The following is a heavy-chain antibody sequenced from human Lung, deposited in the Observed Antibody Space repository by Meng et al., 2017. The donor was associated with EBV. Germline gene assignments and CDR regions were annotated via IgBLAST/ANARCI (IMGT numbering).Heavy chain of an antibody. V-gene: IGHV4-31*01. J-gene: IGHJ4*02. D-gene: IGHD5-18*01. CDR1: GGSSSSGGHY. CDR2: IYYSGST. CDR3: ARAVDTGYFDY. Sequence: QVQLQESGPGLVKPSQTLSLTFTVSGGSSSSGGHYWSWIRQHPGKSLEWIGYIYYSGSTYYNPSLKSLVSIAVDTSNNQFSLKLSSVTAADTAVYYCARAVDTGYFDYWGQGTLVTVSS.